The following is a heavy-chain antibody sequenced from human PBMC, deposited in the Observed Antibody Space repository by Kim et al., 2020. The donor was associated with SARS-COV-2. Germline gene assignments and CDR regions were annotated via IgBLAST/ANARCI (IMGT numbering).Heavy chain of an antibody. D-gene: IGHD3-22*01. CDR1: GFTFSSYW. CDR3: ARDNPHYYDSSGYSYGMDV. Sequence: GGSLRLSCAASGFTFSSYWMSWVRQAPGKGLEWVANIKQDGSEKYYVDSVKGRFTISRDNAKNSLYLQMNSLRAEDTAVYYCARDNPHYYDSSGYSYGMDVWGQGTTVTVSS. V-gene: IGHV3-7*01. CDR2: IKQDGSEK. J-gene: IGHJ6*02.